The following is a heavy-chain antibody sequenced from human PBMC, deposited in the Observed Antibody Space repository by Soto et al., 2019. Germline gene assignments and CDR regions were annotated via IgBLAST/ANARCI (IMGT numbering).Heavy chain of an antibody. CDR3: AKSFCDFIGWFDP. CDR2: ISGSGDGT. D-gene: IGHD2-21*02. V-gene: IGHV3-23*01. J-gene: IGHJ5*02. Sequence: EVQLLESGGGLVQPGGSLRLSCAASGFTFSSYAMSWVRQAPGKGLEWVATISGSGDGTYYADSVKGRFTISRDNSKNTLYLQMNSLRGEDTAVYYCAKSFCDFIGWFDPWGQGTLVILSS. CDR1: GFTFSSYA.